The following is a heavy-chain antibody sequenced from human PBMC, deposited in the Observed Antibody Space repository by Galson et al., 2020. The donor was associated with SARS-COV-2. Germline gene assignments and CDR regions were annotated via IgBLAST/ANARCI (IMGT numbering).Heavy chain of an antibody. CDR1: GYTFTSYG. CDR2: ISAYNGNT. J-gene: IGHJ6*02. D-gene: IGHD2-2*02. Sequence: ASVKVSCKASGYTFTSYGISWVRQAPGQGLEWMGWISAYNGNTNYAQKLQGRVTMTTDTSTSTAYMELRSLRSDDTAVYYCARDWVVPAAIGYDYGMDVWGQGTTVTVSS. V-gene: IGHV1-18*01. CDR3: ARDWVVPAAIGYDYGMDV.